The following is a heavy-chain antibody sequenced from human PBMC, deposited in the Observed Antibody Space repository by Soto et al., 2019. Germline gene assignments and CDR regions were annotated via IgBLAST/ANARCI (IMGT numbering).Heavy chain of an antibody. Sequence: PSETLSLTCAVSGGSISSSNWWSWVRQPPGKGLEWIGEIYHSGSTNYNPSLKSRVTISVDKSKNLFSLKLSSVTAADTAVYYCARNGSEYDFWSGYYFGGGMDVWGQGTTVTVSS. CDR3: ARNGSEYDFWSGYYFGGGMDV. CDR1: GGSISSSNW. D-gene: IGHD3-3*01. CDR2: IYHSGST. V-gene: IGHV4-4*02. J-gene: IGHJ6*02.